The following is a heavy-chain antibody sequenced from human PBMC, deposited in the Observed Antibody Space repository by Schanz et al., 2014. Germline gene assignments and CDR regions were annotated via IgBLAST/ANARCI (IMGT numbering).Heavy chain of an antibody. V-gene: IGHV4-4*02. D-gene: IGHD2-15*01. CDR3: VRNGDCRGGIRCDKGYFDS. Sequence: QVQLQESGPGLVKPSGTLSLTCTVSGASISSVYWWSWVRQSPGTGLEWIGEMHHSEGRNYNPSLKSRATTFIDESKNQFFRALNSVTAADTAVYYCVRNGDCRGGIRCDKGYFDSWGQGILVTVSS. CDR1: GASISSVYW. J-gene: IGHJ4*02. CDR2: MHHSEGR.